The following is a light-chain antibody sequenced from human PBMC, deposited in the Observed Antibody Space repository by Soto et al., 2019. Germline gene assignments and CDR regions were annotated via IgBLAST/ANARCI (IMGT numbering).Light chain of an antibody. CDR1: SSDVGGYNY. V-gene: IGLV2-14*01. CDR2: EVS. CDR3: SSYTSSVTLDV. J-gene: IGLJ1*01. Sequence: QSALTQPASVSGSPGQSITISCTGTSSDVGGYNYVSWYQQHPGKAPKLIIYEVSNRPSGVSNRFSGSKSGNTASLTISGLQAEDEADYYCSSYTSSVTLDVFGTGTKLTVL.